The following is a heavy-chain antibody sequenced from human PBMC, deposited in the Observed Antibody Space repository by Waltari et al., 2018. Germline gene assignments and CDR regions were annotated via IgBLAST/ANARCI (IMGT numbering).Heavy chain of an antibody. J-gene: IGHJ5*02. CDR3: ARGAAPGKGAHWFDP. V-gene: IGHV1-8*01. Sequence: QVQLVQSGAEVKRPGASVKVSCKTSGYTFPSYDINWVRQAPGQGPEWMGWVNPNSGNTGFAQKFQDRLTMTTSTSVKTAYMELSSLRSDDTAIYYCARGAAPGKGAHWFDPWGQGTLVTVSS. D-gene: IGHD6-13*01. CDR2: VNPNSGNT. CDR1: GYTFPSYD.